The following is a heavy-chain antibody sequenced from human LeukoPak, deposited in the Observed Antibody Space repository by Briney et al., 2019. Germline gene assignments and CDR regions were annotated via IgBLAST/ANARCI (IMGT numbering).Heavy chain of an antibody. D-gene: IGHD6-19*01. CDR2: ISYDGSNK. CDR1: GFTFSSYA. V-gene: IGHV3-30*09. J-gene: IGHJ4*02. CDR3: ARDLADSSGWYYFDY. Sequence: HPGGSLRLSCAASGFTFSSYAMSWVRQAPGKGLEWVAVISYDGSNKYYADSVKGRFAISRDNSKNTLYLQMNSLRAEDTAVYYCARDLADSSGWYYFDYWGQGTLVTVSS.